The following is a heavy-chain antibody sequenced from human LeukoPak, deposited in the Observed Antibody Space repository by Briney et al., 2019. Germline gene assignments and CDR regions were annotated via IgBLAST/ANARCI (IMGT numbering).Heavy chain of an antibody. CDR1: GGSFSGYY. D-gene: IGHD3-9*01. Sequence: PLETLSLTCAVYGGSFSGYYWSWIRQPPGKGLEWIGEINHSGSTNYNPSLKSRVTISVDTSKNQFSLKLSSVTAADTAVYYCARGNGTYYDILTGLYFDYWGQGTLVTVSS. V-gene: IGHV4-34*01. CDR3: ARGNGTYYDILTGLYFDY. CDR2: INHSGST. J-gene: IGHJ4*02.